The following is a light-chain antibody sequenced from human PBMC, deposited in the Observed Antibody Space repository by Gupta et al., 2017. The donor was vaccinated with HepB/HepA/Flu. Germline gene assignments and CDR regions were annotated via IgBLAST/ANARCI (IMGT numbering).Light chain of an antibody. CDR1: SSDGGTYNR. V-gene: IGLV2-18*02. Sequence: SPLSPPPSVSGSPGPSVTIPCPVPSSDGGTYNRVSWYQQSPGTAPKLMIYEGSKRPSGVPDRFSGSKSGNTASLTICGLQGEDEADYYCSAYTSSYTFVFGTGTKVTVL. CDR3: SAYTSSYTFV. CDR2: EGS. J-gene: IGLJ1*01.